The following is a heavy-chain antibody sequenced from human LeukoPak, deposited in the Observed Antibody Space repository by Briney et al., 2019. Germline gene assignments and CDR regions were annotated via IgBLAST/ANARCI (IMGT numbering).Heavy chain of an antibody. Sequence: SVKVSCKASGGTFNSYAISWVRQAPGQGLEWMGGIMPLFGTANYAQEFQGRVTFTTDESASTAYMEVSSLRSEDTAVYYCASGSLGVGYGVGDYYQYMDVWGKGTTVTVSS. V-gene: IGHV1-69*05. D-gene: IGHD4-17*01. CDR3: ASGSLGVGYGVGDYYQYMDV. J-gene: IGHJ6*03. CDR1: GGTFNSYA. CDR2: IMPLFGTA.